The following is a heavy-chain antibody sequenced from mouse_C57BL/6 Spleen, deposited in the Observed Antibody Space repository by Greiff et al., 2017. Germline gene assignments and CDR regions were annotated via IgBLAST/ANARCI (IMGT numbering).Heavy chain of an antibody. Sequence: VQLQPSGPELVKPGASVKISCKASGYAFSSSWMNWVKPRPGKGLEWIGRIYPGSGDTNYNGKFKGKATLTADKASSTAYMQLSILTSEDSAVYFCARPHYYSTHYYYAMDYWGQGTSVTVSS. CDR1: GYAFSSSW. J-gene: IGHJ4*01. CDR2: IYPGSGDT. D-gene: IGHD2-5*01. V-gene: IGHV1-82*01. CDR3: ARPHYYSTHYYYAMDY.